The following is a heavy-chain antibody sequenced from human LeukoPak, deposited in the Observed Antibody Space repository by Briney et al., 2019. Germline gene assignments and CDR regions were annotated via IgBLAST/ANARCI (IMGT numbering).Heavy chain of an antibody. CDR2: TYYRSKWYN. V-gene: IGHV6-1*01. CDR1: GDSVSSNSAA. Sequence: SQTLSLTCAISGDSVSSNSAAWNWIRQSPSRGLEWLGRTYYRSKWYNDYAVSVKSRITINPDTSKNQFSLQLNSVTPEDTAVYYCARAGRQYGSSWYYYYYYGMDVWGQGTTVTVSS. D-gene: IGHD6-13*01. CDR3: ARAGRQYGSSWYYYYYYGMDV. J-gene: IGHJ6*02.